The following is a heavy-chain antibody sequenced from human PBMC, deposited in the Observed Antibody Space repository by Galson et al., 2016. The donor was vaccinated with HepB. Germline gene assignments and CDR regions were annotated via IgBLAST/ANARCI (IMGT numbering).Heavy chain of an antibody. Sequence: SVKVSCKASGYTFTSYGISWVRQIPGQGLEWMAWISAYNGNTKYAQKYEGRVTLTTDTPTTTAYMEMRSLRSDDTAVYFCARTATGGYWIWGQGTMDTVSS. CDR3: ARTATGGYWI. J-gene: IGHJ3*02. V-gene: IGHV1-18*01. CDR2: ISAYNGNT. CDR1: GYTFTSYG. D-gene: IGHD4-11*01.